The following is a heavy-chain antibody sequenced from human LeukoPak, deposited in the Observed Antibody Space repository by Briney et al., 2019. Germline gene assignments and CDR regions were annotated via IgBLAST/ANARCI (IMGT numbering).Heavy chain of an antibody. V-gene: IGHV4-61*02. Sequence: SETLSLTCTVSGGSISSGSYYWSWIRQPAGKGLEWIGRIYTSGSTNYNPSLKSRVTISVDTSKNRFSLKLSSVTAADTAVYYCARLVSYYDRTGFVFDYWGQGTLVTVSS. CDR3: ARLVSYYDRTGFVFDY. CDR1: GGSISSGSYY. CDR2: IYTSGST. J-gene: IGHJ4*02. D-gene: IGHD3-22*01.